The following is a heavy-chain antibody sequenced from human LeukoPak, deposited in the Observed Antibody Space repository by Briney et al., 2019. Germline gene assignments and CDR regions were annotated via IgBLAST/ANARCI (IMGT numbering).Heavy chain of an antibody. D-gene: IGHD1-26*01. CDR2: ISYDGSNK. V-gene: IGHV3-30*03. CDR3: ARRMGATPVGNAFDV. J-gene: IGHJ3*01. Sequence: GGSLRLSCEASGFTYSSYSMHWVRQAPGKGLEWMAIISYDGSNKDCADSVKGRFTISRDNSKNTLYLQVNGLRTEDTAVYYCARRMGATPVGNAFDVWGQGTMVTVSS. CDR1: GFTYSSYS.